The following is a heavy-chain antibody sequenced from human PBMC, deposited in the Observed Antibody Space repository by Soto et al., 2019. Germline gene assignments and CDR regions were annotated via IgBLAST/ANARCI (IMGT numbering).Heavy chain of an antibody. CDR1: GFIFSNYA. CDR3: TKGGIPRRYNIPKVDFDY. CDR2: ISGSGATT. Sequence: GGSLRLSCAASGFIFSNYAMSWVRQAPGRGLEWVSAISGSGATTYYPDSVKGRFTISRHNSKNTLYLQMNNLRADDTAVYYCTKGGIPRRYNIPKVDFDYWGQGSLVTVSS. J-gene: IGHJ4*02. D-gene: IGHD1-1*01. V-gene: IGHV3-23*01.